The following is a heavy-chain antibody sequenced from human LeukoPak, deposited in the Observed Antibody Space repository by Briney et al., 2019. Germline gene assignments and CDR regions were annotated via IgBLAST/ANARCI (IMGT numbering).Heavy chain of an antibody. V-gene: IGHV6-1*01. CDR2: TYYRSKWYN. J-gene: IGHJ5*02. D-gene: IGHD6-13*01. CDR3: ARDSGSWYSNWFDP. Sequence: PSQTLSLTCAISGDSFSSNSAAWNWIRQSPSRGLEWLGRTYYRSKWYNDYAVSVKSRITINPDTSKNQFSLQLNSVTPEDTAVYYCARDSGSWYSNWFDPWGQGTLVTVSS. CDR1: GDSFSSNSAA.